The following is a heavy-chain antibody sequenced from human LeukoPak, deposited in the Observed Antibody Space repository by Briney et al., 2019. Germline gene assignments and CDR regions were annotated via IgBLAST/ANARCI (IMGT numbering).Heavy chain of an antibody. Sequence: TSETLSLTCRVSGVSISSGSNYWGWIRQPPGKTLEWIGSIYSSGSTYYNSSLKSRVIILIDTPKNHFSLNLSSVTAADTAVYYCARSDGYGLVGIWGQGTMVTASS. D-gene: IGHD3-10*01. CDR1: GVSISSGSNY. J-gene: IGHJ3*02. V-gene: IGHV4-39*07. CDR2: IYSSGST. CDR3: ARSDGYGLVGI.